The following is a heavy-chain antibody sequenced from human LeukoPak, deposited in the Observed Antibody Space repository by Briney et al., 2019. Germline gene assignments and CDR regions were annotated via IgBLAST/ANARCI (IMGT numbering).Heavy chain of an antibody. J-gene: IGHJ4*02. Sequence: PSETLSLTCTVSGGSISSSSYYWGWIRQPPGKGLEWIGSIYYSGSTYYNPSLKSRVTISVDTSKNQFSLKLSSVTAADTAVYYCVRLGDYGGNPILNKYYFDYWGQGTLVTVSS. D-gene: IGHD4-23*01. CDR2: IYYSGST. CDR1: GGSISSSSYY. V-gene: IGHV4-39*01. CDR3: VRLGDYGGNPILNKYYFDY.